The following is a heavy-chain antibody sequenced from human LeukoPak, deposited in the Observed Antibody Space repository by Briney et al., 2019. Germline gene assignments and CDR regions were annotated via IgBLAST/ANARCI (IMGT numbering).Heavy chain of an antibody. V-gene: IGHV3-48*04. CDR1: GFTFSSYN. CDR3: ARDPPALEDFDY. CDR2: ISGRGNTI. J-gene: IGHJ4*02. Sequence: PGGSLRLSCAASGFTFSSYNMNWVHQAPGKGLEWVSYISGRGNTIKYADSVKGRFTISRDNGKNSLYLHMSSLRAEDTAVYYCARDPPALEDFDYWGQGTQVTVSS.